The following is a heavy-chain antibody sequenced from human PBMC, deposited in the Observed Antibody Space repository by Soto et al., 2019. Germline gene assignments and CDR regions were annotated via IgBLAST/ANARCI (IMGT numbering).Heavy chain of an antibody. D-gene: IGHD3-10*01. Sequence: QVHFVQSGVEVKKPGASVKVSCKASGYSFSTYGISWVRQAPGQGLEWMGWISGLNGNTNYAQNLQGRVTMTTDTSTSTAYMELGSMGFNDTDMYYCARALFGEDGAGYFDYWGQGTLVTVSS. CDR2: ISGLNGNT. J-gene: IGHJ4*02. CDR1: GYSFSTYG. CDR3: ARALFGEDGAGYFDY. V-gene: IGHV1-18*01.